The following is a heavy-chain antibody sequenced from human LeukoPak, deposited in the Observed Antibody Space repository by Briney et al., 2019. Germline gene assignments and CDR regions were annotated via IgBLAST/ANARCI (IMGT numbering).Heavy chain of an antibody. V-gene: IGHV4-59*08. CDR3: ARQVGLYYFDY. J-gene: IGHJ4*02. D-gene: IGHD1-26*01. Sequence: SETLSLTCTVSGGFISRYYWSWIRQPPGKGLEWIGYIYYSGSTNYNPSLKSRVTISVDTSKNQFSLKLSSVTAADTAVYYCARQVGLYYFDYWGQGTLVTV. CDR1: GGFISRYY. CDR2: IYYSGST.